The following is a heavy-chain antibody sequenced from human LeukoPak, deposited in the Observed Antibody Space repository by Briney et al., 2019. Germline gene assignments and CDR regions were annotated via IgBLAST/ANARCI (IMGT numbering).Heavy chain of an antibody. Sequence: GGSLRLSCAASGFTFSSYEMNWVRQAPGKGLEWVSYISSSGSTIYYADSVKGRFTISRDNAKNSLYLQMNSLRAEDTAVYYCARAERTGRFDYWGQGTLVTVSS. V-gene: IGHV3-48*03. J-gene: IGHJ4*02. CDR3: ARAERTGRFDY. CDR2: ISSSGSTI. D-gene: IGHD7-27*01. CDR1: GFTFSSYE.